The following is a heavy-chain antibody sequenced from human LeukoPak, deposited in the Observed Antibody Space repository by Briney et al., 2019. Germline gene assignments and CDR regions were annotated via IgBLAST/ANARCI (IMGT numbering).Heavy chain of an antibody. D-gene: IGHD3-10*01. V-gene: IGHV4-59*01. J-gene: IGHJ4*02. CDR2: IYYSGST. Sequence: SETLSLTCTVSGGSISSYYWSWIRQPPGKGLEWIGYIYYSGSTNYNPPLKSRVTISVDTSKNQFSLKLSSVTAADTAVYYCARDRYGSGGFDYWGQGTLVTVSS. CDR3: ARDRYGSGGFDY. CDR1: GGSISSYY.